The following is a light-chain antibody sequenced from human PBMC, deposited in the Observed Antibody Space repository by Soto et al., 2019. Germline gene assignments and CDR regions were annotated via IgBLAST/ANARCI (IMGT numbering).Light chain of an antibody. CDR2: EVS. Sequence: QSVLTQPASVSGSPGQSITISCTGTRSDVGGYKYVSWYQQHPGKAPKLMIYEVSNRPSGVSNRFSGSKSGNTASLTISGLQAEDEADYYCSSYTSSSTLYVFGPGTKVTVL. V-gene: IGLV2-14*01. CDR3: SSYTSSSTLYV. J-gene: IGLJ1*01. CDR1: RSDVGGYKY.